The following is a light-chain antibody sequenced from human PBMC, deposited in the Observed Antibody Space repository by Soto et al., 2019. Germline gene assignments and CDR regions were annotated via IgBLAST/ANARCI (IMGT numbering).Light chain of an antibody. J-gene: IGKJ5*01. V-gene: IGKV3-11*01. CDR1: RSISTY. CDR2: EAL. Sequence: ETVLTQSPATLSLSPGERATLSCRASRSISTYLAWYQQKPGQAPRLLIYEALNRATGIPARFSGSGSGTDFTLTINSLEPEDFAVYYCQQRSSWPITFGQGTRLENK. CDR3: QQRSSWPIT.